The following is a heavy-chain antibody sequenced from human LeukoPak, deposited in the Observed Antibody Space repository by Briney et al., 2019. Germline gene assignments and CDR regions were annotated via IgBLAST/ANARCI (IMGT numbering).Heavy chain of an antibody. V-gene: IGHV3-49*04. J-gene: IGHJ3*02. CDR1: GFTFGDYS. D-gene: IGHD2-2*01. Sequence: GGSLRLSCTASGFTFGDYSMSWVRQAPGKGLEWVSFIRSKGFGGTTEYAASVKGRFTSSRDDSKSIAYLQMNSLKTEDTAVYYCSRVGPYCSSTTCYAGRAFDIWGQGTMVTVSS. CDR3: SRVGPYCSSTTCYAGRAFDI. CDR2: IRSKGFGGTT.